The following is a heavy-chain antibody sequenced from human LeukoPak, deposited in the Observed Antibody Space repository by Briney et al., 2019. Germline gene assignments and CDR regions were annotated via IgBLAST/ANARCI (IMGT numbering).Heavy chain of an antibody. D-gene: IGHD2-15*01. CDR1: GFTFSNHK. V-gene: IGHV3-7*01. J-gene: IGHJ5*02. CDR3: ARDFSWASDP. CDR2: VKRDGSET. Sequence: GGSLRLSCAASGFTFSNHKMRWVRQAPGKGLEWVADVKRDGSETYHVDSVKGRFTISRDNARNSLYLQMNSLRAEDTAIYYCARDFSWASDPWGQGTLVTVSS.